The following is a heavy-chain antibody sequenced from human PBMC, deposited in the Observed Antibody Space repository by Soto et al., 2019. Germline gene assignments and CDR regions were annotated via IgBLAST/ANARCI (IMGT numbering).Heavy chain of an antibody. CDR3: ERDMAVAGQTPFDY. CDR2: ISSSSSYI. CDR1: GFTFSSYS. Sequence: GGSLRLSCAASGFTFSSYSMNWVRQAPGKGLEWVSPISSSSSYIYYADSVKGRFTISRDNAKNSLYLQMNSLRAEDTAVYYCERDMAVAGQTPFDYWVQGNMVTV. D-gene: IGHD6-19*01. V-gene: IGHV3-21*01. J-gene: IGHJ4*02.